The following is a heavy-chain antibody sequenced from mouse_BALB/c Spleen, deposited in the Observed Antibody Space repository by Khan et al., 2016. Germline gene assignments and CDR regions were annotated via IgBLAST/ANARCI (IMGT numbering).Heavy chain of an antibody. D-gene: IGHD4-1*02. V-gene: IGHV9-1*02. Sequence: QIQLVQSGPELKKPGETVKISCKASGYTFTNYGMNWVKQAPGKGLKWMGWINTYTGEPTYADDFKGRFAFSLETSASTAYLQINNLKNEDMATYFCARGQLGALFDYWGQGTTLTVSS. CDR3: ARGQLGALFDY. CDR1: GYTFTNYG. J-gene: IGHJ2*01. CDR2: INTYTGEP.